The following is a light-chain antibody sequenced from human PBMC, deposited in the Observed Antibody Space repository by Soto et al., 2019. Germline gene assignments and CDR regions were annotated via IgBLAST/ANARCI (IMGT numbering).Light chain of an antibody. CDR2: EAT. CDR3: CLYASSSTFI. J-gene: IGLJ2*01. V-gene: IGLV2-23*02. Sequence: QSALTQPASVSGSPEHSITTSAPETTSDIGSYNLVSWYQQHPGKAPKLMIYEATKRPSGVSNRFSGSKSGNTASLTISGLQAEDEADYYCCLYASSSTFIFGGGTKLTVL. CDR1: TSDIGSYNL.